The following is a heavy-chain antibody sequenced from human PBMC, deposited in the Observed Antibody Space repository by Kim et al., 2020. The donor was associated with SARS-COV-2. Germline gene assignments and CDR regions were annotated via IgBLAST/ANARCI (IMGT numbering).Heavy chain of an antibody. CDR2: ISSSSSNT. CDR1: GFTFSTYS. D-gene: IGHD1-26*01. V-gene: IGHV3-21*01. J-gene: IGHJ4*02. Sequence: GGSLRLSCAASGFTFSTYSMNWVRQAPGKGLEWVSCISSSSSNTYYADSVKGRFTISRDNAKNSLYLQMNSPRAEDTAVYYCARNDSGSHFDYWGLGTLVTVSS. CDR3: ARNDSGSHFDY.